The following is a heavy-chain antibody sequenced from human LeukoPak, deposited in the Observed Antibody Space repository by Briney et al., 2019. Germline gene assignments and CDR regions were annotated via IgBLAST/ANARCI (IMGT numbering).Heavy chain of an antibody. Sequence: EASVKVSCKASGGTFTSYAISWVRQAPGQGLEWMGGIIPIFGTANYTQKFQGRVTITTDESTSTAYMELSSLRSQLTSVYPRARGSTGNHSPPHFDYWGQGTLVTVSS. J-gene: IGHJ4*02. V-gene: IGHV1-69*05. D-gene: IGHD3-10*01. CDR2: IIPIFGTA. CDR1: GGTFTSYA. CDR3: ARGSTGNHSPPHFDY.